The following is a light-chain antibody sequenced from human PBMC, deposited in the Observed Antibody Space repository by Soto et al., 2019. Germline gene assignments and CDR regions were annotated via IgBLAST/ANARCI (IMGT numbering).Light chain of an antibody. CDR3: AAWDDSLSGWV. Sequence: QSVLTQPPSASGTPGQRVSISCSGSSTNIGRNSISWYQNLPGTAPKLLIYTNNQRPSGVPARFSGSKSGTSASLAISGLQSEDEADYYSAAWDDSLSGWVFGGGTKVTVL. CDR1: STNIGRNS. CDR2: TNN. J-gene: IGLJ3*02. V-gene: IGLV1-44*01.